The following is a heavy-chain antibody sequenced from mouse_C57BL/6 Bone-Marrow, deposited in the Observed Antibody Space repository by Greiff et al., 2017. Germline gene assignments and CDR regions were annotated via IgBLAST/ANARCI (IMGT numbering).Heavy chain of an antibody. CDR2: INPRSGYT. Sequence: VKLQQSGAELAKPGASVKLSCKASGYTFTSYWMHWVKQRPGQGLEWIGYINPRSGYTKYNEKFKDKATLTADKSSSTAYMQLSSLTYEDSAVYYCARAIYYCNYGAWFAYWGQGTGVTVSA. J-gene: IGHJ3*01. CDR3: ARAIYYCNYGAWFAY. V-gene: IGHV1-7*01. CDR1: GYTFTSYW. D-gene: IGHD2-1*01.